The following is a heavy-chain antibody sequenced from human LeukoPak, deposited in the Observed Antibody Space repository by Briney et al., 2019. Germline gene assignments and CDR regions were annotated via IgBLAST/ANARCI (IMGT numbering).Heavy chain of an antibody. V-gene: IGHV1-2*04. Sequence: GASVKVSCKASGYTFTGYYMHWVRQAPGQGLEWMGWINPNSGGTNYAQKFQGWVTMTRDTSISTAYMELSRLRSDDTAVYYCARQIVGALDAFDIWGQGTMVTVSS. CDR3: ARQIVGALDAFDI. J-gene: IGHJ3*02. CDR1: GYTFTGYY. D-gene: IGHD1-26*01. CDR2: INPNSGGT.